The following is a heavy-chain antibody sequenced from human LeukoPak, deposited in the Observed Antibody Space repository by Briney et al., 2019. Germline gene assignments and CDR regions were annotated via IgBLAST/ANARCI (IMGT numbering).Heavy chain of an antibody. Sequence: SETLSLTCTVSGGSISSRSYYWGWIRQPPGKGLEWIGSIFYSGTTYYNPSLKSRVTISVYTSKDQFSLRLSSVTAADTAVYYCASGNCSGTSCSSFDYWGQGTLVTVSS. CDR2: IFYSGTT. CDR3: ASGNCSGTSCSSFDY. CDR1: GGSISSRSYY. V-gene: IGHV4-39*01. D-gene: IGHD2-2*01. J-gene: IGHJ4*02.